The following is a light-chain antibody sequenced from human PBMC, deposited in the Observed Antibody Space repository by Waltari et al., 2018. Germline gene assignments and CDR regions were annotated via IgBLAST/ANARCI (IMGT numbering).Light chain of an antibody. CDR2: EGS. Sequence: QSALTQPASVSGSPGQSITIPCTGTSRGVGPNYFVSWYQHHPGKAPKLIIYEGSKRPSGISNRFSGFRAGNMASLTISGLQAEDEADYYCCSYATYSPVLLGGGTKLTVL. J-gene: IGLJ2*01. V-gene: IGLV2-23*01. CDR3: CSYATYSPVL. CDR1: SRGVGPNYF.